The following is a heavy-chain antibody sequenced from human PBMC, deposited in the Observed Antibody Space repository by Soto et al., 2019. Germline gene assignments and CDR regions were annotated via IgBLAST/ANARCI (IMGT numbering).Heavy chain of an antibody. J-gene: IGHJ3*02. Sequence: QVQLVESGGGVVQPGRSLRLSCAASGFTFSSYAMHWVRQAPGKGLEWVAVLSYDGSNKYYADSVKGRFTISRDNSKNTLYLQMNSLRAEDTAVYYCASVPYESLWIQLWYYRAHAFDIWGQGTMVTVSS. CDR1: GFTFSSYA. CDR2: LSYDGSNK. D-gene: IGHD5-18*01. CDR3: ASVPYESLWIQLWYYRAHAFDI. V-gene: IGHV3-30-3*01.